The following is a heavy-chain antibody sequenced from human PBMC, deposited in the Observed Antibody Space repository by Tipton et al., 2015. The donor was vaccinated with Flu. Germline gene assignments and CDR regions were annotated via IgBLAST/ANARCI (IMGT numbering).Heavy chain of an antibody. D-gene: IGHD3-22*01. CDR2: IYYRGST. V-gene: IGHV4-59*01. CDR1: GGSISSYY. CDR3: ARAVVYYDGSGTIDY. Sequence: TLSLTCTVSGGSISSYYWSWIRQPTGKGLEWIGYIYYRGSTNYNPSLKSRVTISVDTSKNQFSLKLSSVTAADTAVYYCARAVVYYDGSGTIDYWGQGTLVTVSS. J-gene: IGHJ4*02.